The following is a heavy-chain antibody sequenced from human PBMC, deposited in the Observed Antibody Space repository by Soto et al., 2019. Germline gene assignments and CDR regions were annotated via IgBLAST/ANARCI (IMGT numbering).Heavy chain of an antibody. CDR2: ISYDGSNK. D-gene: IGHD1-26*01. J-gene: IGHJ4*02. Sequence: QVQLVESGGGVVQPGRSLRLSCAASGFTFSSYAMNWVRQAPGKGLEWVAVISYDGSNKYYADSVKGRFTISRDNSKNTLYLQMNSLRAEDTAVYFCASELVGATVPDYWGQGTLVTVSS. CDR1: GFTFSSYA. V-gene: IGHV3-30-3*01. CDR3: ASELVGATVPDY.